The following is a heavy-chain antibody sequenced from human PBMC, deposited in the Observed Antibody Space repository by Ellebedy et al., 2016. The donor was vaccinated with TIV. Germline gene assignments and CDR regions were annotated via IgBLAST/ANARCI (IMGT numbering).Heavy chain of an antibody. V-gene: IGHV1-69*10. J-gene: IGHJ3*02. CDR1: GATFSNYS. Sequence: ASVKVSCKASGATFSNYSLSWVRQAPGQGLEWMGRIIPILGITNYAQQFRGRVTITADKSTTTAYMELNSLRSEDTAVYYCARGRSGTSFPNSLDIWGQGTMVTVSS. D-gene: IGHD1-26*01. CDR3: ARGRSGTSFPNSLDI. CDR2: IIPILGIT.